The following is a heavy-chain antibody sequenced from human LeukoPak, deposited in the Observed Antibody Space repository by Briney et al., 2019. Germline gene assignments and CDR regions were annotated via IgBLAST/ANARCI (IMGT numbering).Heavy chain of an antibody. Sequence: ASVKVSCKASGYTFTGYYMHWVRQAPGQGLEWMGWINPNSGGTNYAQKFQGRVTTTRDTSISTAYMELSGLRSDDTAVYYCVVYRTRYCSGGSCYNWFDPWGQGTLVTVSS. CDR3: VVYRTRYCSGGSCYNWFDP. J-gene: IGHJ5*02. CDR2: INPNSGGT. V-gene: IGHV1-2*02. D-gene: IGHD2-15*01. CDR1: GYTFTGYY.